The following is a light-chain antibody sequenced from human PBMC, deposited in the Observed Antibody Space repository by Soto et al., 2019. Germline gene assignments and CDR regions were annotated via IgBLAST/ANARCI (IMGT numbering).Light chain of an antibody. CDR2: EVS. V-gene: IGLV2-23*02. Sequence: QCALTQPASVSGSPGRSITISCTGTSSDVGSYNLVSWYQQHPGKAPKLMIYEVSKRPSGVSNRFSGSKSGNTASLTISGLQAEDEADYYCCSYAGSSTFYVFGTGTKVTVL. J-gene: IGLJ1*01. CDR3: CSYAGSSTFYV. CDR1: SSDVGSYNL.